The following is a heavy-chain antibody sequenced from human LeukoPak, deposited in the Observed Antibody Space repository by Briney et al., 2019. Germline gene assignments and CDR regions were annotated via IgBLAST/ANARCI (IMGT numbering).Heavy chain of an antibody. CDR1: GGSISSGNW. D-gene: IGHD6-19*01. CDR2: IFHSGST. CDR3: ARDTYLHSGAFDT. V-gene: IGHV4-4*02. Sequence: SETLSLTCAVSGGSISSGNWWSWVRQPPGKGLQWIGEIFHSGSTNYNPSLKSRVTISVDTSKNQFSLKLSSVTAADTAVYYCARDTYLHSGAFDTWGQGTMVTVSS. J-gene: IGHJ3*02.